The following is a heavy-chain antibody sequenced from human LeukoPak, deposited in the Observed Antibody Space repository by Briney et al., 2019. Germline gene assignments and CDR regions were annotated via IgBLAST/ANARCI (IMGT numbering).Heavy chain of an antibody. J-gene: IGHJ4*02. Sequence: GGSLRLSCVASGFTFGKYWMSWVRQAPGKGLEWVANIKLDGSEKNYVDSVKGRFTISRDNTKNSLYLQMNSLRAEDTAVFYCARDQYDTWSRRGNFDSWGQGTLVLVSS. D-gene: IGHD3/OR15-3a*01. CDR2: IKLDGSEK. V-gene: IGHV3-7*03. CDR3: ARDQYDTWSRRGNFDS. CDR1: GFTFGKYW.